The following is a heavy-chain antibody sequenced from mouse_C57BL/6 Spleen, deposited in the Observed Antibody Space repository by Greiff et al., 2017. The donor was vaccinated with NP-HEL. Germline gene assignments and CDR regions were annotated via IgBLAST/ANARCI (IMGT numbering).Heavy chain of an antibody. CDR3: ARIYYGSSYEGFAY. Sequence: QVQLQQPGAELVKPGASVKMSCKASGYTFTSYWITWVKQRPGQGLEWIGDIYPGSGSTNYNEKFKSKATLTVDTSSSTAYMQLSSLTSEDSAVYYCARIYYGSSYEGFAYWGQGTLVTVSA. J-gene: IGHJ3*01. V-gene: IGHV1-55*01. D-gene: IGHD1-1*01. CDR2: IYPGSGST. CDR1: GYTFTSYW.